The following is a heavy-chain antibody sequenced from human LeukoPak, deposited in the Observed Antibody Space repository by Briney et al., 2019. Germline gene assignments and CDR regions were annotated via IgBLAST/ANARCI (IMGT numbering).Heavy chain of an antibody. CDR2: INPNSGGT. D-gene: IGHD3-9*01. CDR3: ARDSPHYDILTGYPKAAFDV. J-gene: IGHJ3*01. Sequence: ASVKVSCKASGYTFTGYYMHWVRQAPGQGLEWMGRINPNSGGTNYAQKFQGRVTMTRDTSISTAYMEVSRLRSEDTAVYYCARDSPHYDILTGYPKAAFDVWGQGTMVTVSS. CDR1: GYTFTGYY. V-gene: IGHV1-2*06.